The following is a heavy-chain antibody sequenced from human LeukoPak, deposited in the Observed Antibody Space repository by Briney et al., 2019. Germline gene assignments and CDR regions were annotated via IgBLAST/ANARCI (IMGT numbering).Heavy chain of an antibody. CDR2: IYSTGST. CDR3: ARALRYFDF. CDR1: GGSMNNYF. Sequence: SETLSLTCTVSGGSMNNYFWSWIRQPAGKGLEWIGRIYSTGSTNYNVSLKSRVTMSLDTSKNQFSLNLSSVTAADTAVYYCARALRYFDFWGLGTLVTASS. V-gene: IGHV4-4*07. J-gene: IGHJ4*02. D-gene: IGHD4-17*01.